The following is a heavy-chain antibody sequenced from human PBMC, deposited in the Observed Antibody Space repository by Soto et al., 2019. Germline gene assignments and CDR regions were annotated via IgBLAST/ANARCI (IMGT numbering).Heavy chain of an antibody. CDR3: ARGITMVRGAYYYYYGMDV. J-gene: IGHJ6*02. CDR1: GYTFTSYG. V-gene: IGHV1-18*01. CDR2: ISAYNGNT. D-gene: IGHD3-10*01. Sequence: ASVKVSCKASGYTFTSYGISWVRQAPGQGLEWMGWISAYNGNTNYAQKLQGRVTVTTDTSTSTAYMELRSLRSDDTAVYYCARGITMVRGAYYYYYGMDVWGQGTTVTVSS.